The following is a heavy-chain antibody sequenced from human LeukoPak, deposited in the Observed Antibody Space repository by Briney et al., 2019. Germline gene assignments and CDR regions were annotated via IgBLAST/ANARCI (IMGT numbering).Heavy chain of an antibody. CDR1: GFTISSYE. CDR2: ILSSVSTI. V-gene: IGHV3-48*03. Sequence: GGALRLPCAASGFTISSYEVNWGREAPGKGREWMSYILSSVSTIYYADSLKGRFTISKDNAKNSLYLHMNPLRAADTAVYYCVRDKSGCCFDYWGPGTLVTVSS. CDR3: VRDKSGCCFDY. J-gene: IGHJ4*02. D-gene: IGHD1-26*01.